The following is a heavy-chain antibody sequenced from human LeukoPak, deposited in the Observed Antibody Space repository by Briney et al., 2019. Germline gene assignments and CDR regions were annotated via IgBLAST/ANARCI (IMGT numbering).Heavy chain of an antibody. CDR2: IIPIFGTA. Sequence: SVRVSCKASGGTFSSYAISWVRQAPGQGLEWMGGIIPIFGTANYAQKFQGRVTITADESTSTAYMELSSLRSEDTAVYYCARDLNSGYENYFDYWGQGTLVTVSS. CDR1: GGTFSSYA. CDR3: ARDLNSGYENYFDY. J-gene: IGHJ4*02. D-gene: IGHD5-12*01. V-gene: IGHV1-69*01.